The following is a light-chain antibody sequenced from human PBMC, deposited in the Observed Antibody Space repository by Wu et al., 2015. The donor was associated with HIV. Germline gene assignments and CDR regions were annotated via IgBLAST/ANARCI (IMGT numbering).Light chain of an antibody. CDR1: QSISNW. V-gene: IGKV1-5*03. Sequence: DIQMTQSPSTLSASVGDRVTITCRASQSISNWLAWYQQKPGKAPKLLISKASNLESGVPSRFSGSGSGTQFSLTINSLQPDDFATYYCQQLSNFPFTFGPGTKVDIK. CDR3: QQLSNFPFT. CDR2: KAS. J-gene: IGKJ3*01.